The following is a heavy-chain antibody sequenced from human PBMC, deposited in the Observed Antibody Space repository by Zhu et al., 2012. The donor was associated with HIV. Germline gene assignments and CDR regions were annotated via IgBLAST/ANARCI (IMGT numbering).Heavy chain of an antibody. J-gene: IGHJ4*02. Sequence: QVQLQESGPGPVKPSQTLSLTCTVSGVSISSGDYYWSWIRQPPGKGLEWIGYVYYSGITYYNPSLKSRITISVDTSKNQFSLKLSSVTAADTAVYYCARYYYASGRTIDYWGQGTLVTVSS. CDR1: GVSISSGDYY. CDR2: VYYSGIT. V-gene: IGHV4-30-4*08. CDR3: ARYYYASGRTIDY. D-gene: IGHD3-10*01.